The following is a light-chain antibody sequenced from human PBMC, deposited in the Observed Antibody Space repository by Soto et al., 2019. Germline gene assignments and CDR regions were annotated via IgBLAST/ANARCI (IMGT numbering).Light chain of an antibody. J-gene: IGKJ1*01. CDR2: GAS. CDR3: QQYGSSPWT. Sequence: EVVLTQSPGTLSLSAGERSTLSCMASQSVSSSYLSWYQQKPCQAPRLLIYGASSRDTDIPDRITGSGSGTDFTLTISRLEPEDFAVYYCQQYGSSPWTFGQGTKVDIK. V-gene: IGKV3-20*01. CDR1: QSVSSSY.